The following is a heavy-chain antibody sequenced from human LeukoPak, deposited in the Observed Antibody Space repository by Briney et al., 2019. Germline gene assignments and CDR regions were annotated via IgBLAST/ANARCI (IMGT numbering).Heavy chain of an antibody. CDR2: IYYSGST. Sequence: SETQSLTCTVSGASISTDYWSWIRQPPGKGLEWIGYIYYSGSTNYKPSLKSRVSISVDTSKNQFSLHLTSVTAADTAVYYCARDRIGSGYHGGDAFDIWGQGAMVTVSS. D-gene: IGHD5-12*01. V-gene: IGHV4-59*01. CDR3: ARDRIGSGYHGGDAFDI. J-gene: IGHJ3*02. CDR1: GASISTDY.